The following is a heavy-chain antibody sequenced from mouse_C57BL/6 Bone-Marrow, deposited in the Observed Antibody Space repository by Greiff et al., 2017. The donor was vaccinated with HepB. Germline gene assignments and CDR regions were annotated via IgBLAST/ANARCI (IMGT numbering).Heavy chain of an antibody. CDR3: GSYYYGSSPHWYFDV. J-gene: IGHJ1*03. D-gene: IGHD1-1*01. Sequence: QVQLQQPGAELVKPGASVKLSCKASGYTFTSYWMHWVKQRPGRGLEWIGRIDPNSGGTKYNEKFKSKATLTVDKPSSTAYMQLSSLTSEDSAVYYCGSYYYGSSPHWYFDVWGTGTTVTVSS. CDR2: IDPNSGGT. V-gene: IGHV1-72*01. CDR1: GYTFTSYW.